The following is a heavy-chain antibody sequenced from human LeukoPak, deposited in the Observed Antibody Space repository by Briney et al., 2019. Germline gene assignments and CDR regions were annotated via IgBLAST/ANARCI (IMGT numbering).Heavy chain of an antibody. J-gene: IGHJ4*02. V-gene: IGHV4-61*01. Sequence: PSETLSLTCTVSGGSVSSGSYYWSWIRQPPGKGLEWIGYIYYSGSTNYNPSLKSRVTISVDKSKNQFSLKLRSLTAADTAVYYCARIMYSSGWFCFDCWGQGSLVTVSS. CDR3: ARIMYSSGWFCFDC. D-gene: IGHD6-19*01. CDR2: IYYSGST. CDR1: GGSVSSGSYY.